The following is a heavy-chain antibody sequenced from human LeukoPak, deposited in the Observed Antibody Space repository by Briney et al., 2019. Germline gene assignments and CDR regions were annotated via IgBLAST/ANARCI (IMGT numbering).Heavy chain of an antibody. J-gene: IGHJ6*02. D-gene: IGHD1-26*01. Sequence: SVKVSCKASGGTFSSHAISWVRQAPGQGLEWMGGIIPIFGTAKYAQKFQGRVTITADESTSTAYMELSSLRSEDTAVYYCARGPSGSYPLGYYYYGMDVWGQGTTVTVSS. CDR2: IIPIFGTA. V-gene: IGHV1-69*13. CDR1: GGTFSSHA. CDR3: ARGPSGSYPLGYYYYGMDV.